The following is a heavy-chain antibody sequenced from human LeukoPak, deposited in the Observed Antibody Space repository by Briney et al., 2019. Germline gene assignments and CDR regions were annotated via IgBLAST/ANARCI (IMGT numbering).Heavy chain of an antibody. Sequence: GGSPRLSCAASGFTFRSYWMHWVRQVPGKGLVWVSRINSDGSSTAYADSVRGRFTISRDNAKNTLSLQMNSLRAEDTAVYYCAREGAPGGLDYWGQGTLATVSS. J-gene: IGHJ4*02. CDR3: AREGAPGGLDY. V-gene: IGHV3-74*01. CDR2: INSDGSST. D-gene: IGHD3-16*01. CDR1: GFTFRSYW.